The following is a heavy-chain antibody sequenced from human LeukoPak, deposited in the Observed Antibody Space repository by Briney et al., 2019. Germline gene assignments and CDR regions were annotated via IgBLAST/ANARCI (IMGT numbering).Heavy chain of an antibody. CDR1: GYTFTSYG. CDR3: ARDNLGPYSNYVPDFDY. J-gene: IGHJ4*02. V-gene: IGHV1-18*01. CDR2: ISAYNGNT. D-gene: IGHD4-11*01. Sequence: ASVKGSCKASGYTFTSYGISWVRQAPGQGLEWMGWISAYNGNTNYAQKLQGRVTMTTDTSTSTAYMELRSLRSDDTAVYYCARDNLGPYSNYVPDFDYWGQGTLVTVSS.